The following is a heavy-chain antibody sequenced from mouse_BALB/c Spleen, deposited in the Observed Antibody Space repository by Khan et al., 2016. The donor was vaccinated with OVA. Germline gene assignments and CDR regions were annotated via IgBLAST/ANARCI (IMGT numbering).Heavy chain of an antibody. D-gene: IGHD1-1*01. Sequence: EVKLEESGPGLVKPSQSLSLTCTVTGYSITSDYAWNWIRQFPGNKLEWMGYISYSGNTKYNPSLKSRISITRDTSKNQFFLQLNSVTTEDTATXYCARIYGGDFDYWGQGTTLTVSS. CDR2: ISYSGNT. CDR1: GYSITSDYA. J-gene: IGHJ2*01. CDR3: ARIYGGDFDY. V-gene: IGHV3-2*02.